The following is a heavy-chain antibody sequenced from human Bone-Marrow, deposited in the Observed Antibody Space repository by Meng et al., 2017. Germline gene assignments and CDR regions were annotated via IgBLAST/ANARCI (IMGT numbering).Heavy chain of an antibody. V-gene: IGHV4-59*01. CDR3: ARVRAWMFDY. J-gene: IGHJ4*02. CDR1: GGSISSYY. D-gene: IGHD5-12*01. Sequence: SETLSLTCTVSGGSISSYYWSWIRQPPGKGLEWIGYIYYSGSTSYNPSLKSRVTISVDTSKNQFSLKLSSVTAADTAVYYCARVRAWMFDYWGQGTLVTVSS. CDR2: IYYSGST.